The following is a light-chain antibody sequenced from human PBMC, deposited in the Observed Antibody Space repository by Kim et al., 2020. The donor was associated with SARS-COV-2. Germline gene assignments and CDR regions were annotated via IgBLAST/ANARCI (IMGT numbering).Light chain of an antibody. Sequence: GQSISISCTGTSSDVGAYNYVSWYQQHPGKAPKLMIYDVSKRPSGISTRFSGSTSGYTASLTISGLQTEDEADYYCSSYTNNIAWVFGGGTKLTVL. V-gene: IGLV2-14*03. J-gene: IGLJ3*02. CDR2: DVS. CDR3: SSYTNNIAWV. CDR1: SSDVGAYNY.